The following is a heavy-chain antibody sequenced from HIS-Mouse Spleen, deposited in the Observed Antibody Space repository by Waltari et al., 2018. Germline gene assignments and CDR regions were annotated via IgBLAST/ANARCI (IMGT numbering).Heavy chain of an antibody. CDR3: ARRYSGYDLGY. CDR2: ISYDGSNK. Sequence: QVQLVESGGGVVQPGRSMRLSCAASAFTFGSYAMHWVRPAPGKGLEWVSVISYDGSNKYYADSVKGRFTISRDNSKNTLYLQMNSLRAEDTAVYYCARRYSGYDLGYWGQGTLVTVSS. D-gene: IGHD5-12*01. J-gene: IGHJ4*02. CDR1: AFTFGSYA. V-gene: IGHV3-30*04.